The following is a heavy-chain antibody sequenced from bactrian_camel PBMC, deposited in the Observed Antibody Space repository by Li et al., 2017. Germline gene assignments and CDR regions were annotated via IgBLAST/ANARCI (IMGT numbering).Heavy chain of an antibody. CDR2: INLGGNT. Sequence: DVQLVESGGGSVQAGGSLRLSCAASGFPFNAYAMSWVRQAPGKGLEWVSNINLGGNTDYSASVRGRFTISRDNAKNTLYLQMNSLKPEDTAVYFCAADSPYYLGGFAYWGQGTQVTVS. V-gene: IGHV3S35*01. J-gene: IGHJ6*01. CDR1: GFPFNAYA. CDR3: AADSPYYLGGFAY. D-gene: IGHD2*01.